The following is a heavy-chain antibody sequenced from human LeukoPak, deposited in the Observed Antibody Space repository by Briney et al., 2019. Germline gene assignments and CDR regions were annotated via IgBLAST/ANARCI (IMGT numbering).Heavy chain of an antibody. J-gene: IGHJ6*03. CDR3: SSRRDSGGWYLFYYYMDV. V-gene: IGHV3-48*03. Sequence: GGSLRLSCAASGFTFSSYEMNWVRQAPGKGLEWVSYISSSGSTIYYADSVKGRFTISRDNAKNSLYLQMNSLRAEDTAVYYCSSRRDSGGWYLFYYYMDVWGKGTTVTVSS. D-gene: IGHD6-19*01. CDR1: GFTFSSYE. CDR2: ISSSGSTI.